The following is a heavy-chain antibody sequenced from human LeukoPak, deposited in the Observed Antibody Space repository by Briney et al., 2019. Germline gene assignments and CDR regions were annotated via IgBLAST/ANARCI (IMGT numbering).Heavy chain of an antibody. Sequence: SETLSLTCTVSGGSVSSGSYYWSWIRQPPGKGLEWIGYIYYGGSTNYNPSLKSRVTISVDTSKNQFSLKLSSVTAAGTAVYYCARAKGYDFWSGYPYYYYYGMDVWGRGTTVTVSS. J-gene: IGHJ6*02. D-gene: IGHD3-3*01. CDR2: IYYGGST. CDR3: ARAKGYDFWSGYPYYYYYGMDV. CDR1: GGSVSSGSYY. V-gene: IGHV4-61*01.